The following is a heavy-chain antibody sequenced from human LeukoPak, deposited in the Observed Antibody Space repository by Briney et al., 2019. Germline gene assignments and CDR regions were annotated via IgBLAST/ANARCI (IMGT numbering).Heavy chain of an antibody. CDR1: GGFISSSSYY. V-gene: IGHV4-39*01. J-gene: IGHJ4*02. CDR2: IYYSGST. D-gene: IGHD5-18*01. Sequence: SETLSLTCTVSGGFISSSSYYWGWIRQPPGKGLEWIGSIYYSGSTYYNPSLKSRVTISVDTSKNQFSLKLSSVTAADTAVYYCASTWIRPYWGQGTLVTVSS. CDR3: ASTWIRPY.